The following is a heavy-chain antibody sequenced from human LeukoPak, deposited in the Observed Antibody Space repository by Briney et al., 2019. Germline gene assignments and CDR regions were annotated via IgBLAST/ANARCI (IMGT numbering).Heavy chain of an antibody. CDR3: ARVLGWPWLAFDY. Sequence: PGGSLLSCAASGFTFSSYWMSWVRQAPGKGLEWVANIKQDGSEKYYVDSVKGRFTISRDNAKNSLYLQMNSLRAEDTAVYYCARVLGWPWLAFDYWGQGTLVTVSS. CDR2: IKQDGSEK. V-gene: IGHV3-7*01. D-gene: IGHD6-19*01. CDR1: GFTFSSYW. J-gene: IGHJ4*02.